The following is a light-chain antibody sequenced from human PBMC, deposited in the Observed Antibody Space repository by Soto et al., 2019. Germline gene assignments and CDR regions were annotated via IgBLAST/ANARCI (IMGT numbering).Light chain of an antibody. Sequence: SVLTQPPSASGSPGQSVTISCTGTSSDVGAYDYVSWYQQHPGKAPKLMIYEINKRPSGVPDRFSGSKSGNTASLTISGLQAEDEADYYCCSLTTRDSHVFGTGTKVTVL. J-gene: IGLJ1*01. CDR1: SSDVGAYDY. V-gene: IGLV2-8*01. CDR2: EIN. CDR3: CSLTTRDSHV.